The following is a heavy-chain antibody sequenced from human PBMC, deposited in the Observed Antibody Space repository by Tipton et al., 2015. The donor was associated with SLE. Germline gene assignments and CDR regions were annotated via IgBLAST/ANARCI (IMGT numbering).Heavy chain of an antibody. Sequence: TLSLTCTVSGGSISSGSYYWSWIRQPPGKGLEWIGYIYYSGSTNYNPSLKSRVTISVDTSKNQFSLKLSSVTAADTAVYYCARREDYDFLSDYWYFDLWGRGTLVTVS. CDR3: ARREDYDFLSDYWYFDL. D-gene: IGHD3-3*01. V-gene: IGHV4-61*01. CDR2: IYYSGST. CDR1: GGSISSGSYY. J-gene: IGHJ2*01.